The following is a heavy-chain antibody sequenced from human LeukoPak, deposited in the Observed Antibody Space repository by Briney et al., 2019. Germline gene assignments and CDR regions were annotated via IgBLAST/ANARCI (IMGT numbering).Heavy chain of an antibody. CDR1: GGSFSGYY. D-gene: IGHD3-22*01. CDR2: INHSGST. V-gene: IGHV4-34*01. Sequence: SETLSLTCAVYGGSFSGYYWSWIRQPPGKGLEWIGEINHSGSTNYNPSLKSRVTISVDTSKNQFSLKLSSVTAADTAVYYCARGGYYDSSGYSAGYYYGMDVWGQGTTVTVSS. J-gene: IGHJ6*02. CDR3: ARGGYYDSSGYSAGYYYGMDV.